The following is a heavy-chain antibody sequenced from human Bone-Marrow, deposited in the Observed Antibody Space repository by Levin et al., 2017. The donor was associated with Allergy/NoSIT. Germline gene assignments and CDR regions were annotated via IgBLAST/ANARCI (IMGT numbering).Heavy chain of an antibody. J-gene: IGHJ4*02. D-gene: IGHD4-23*01. CDR2: INTDTGNP. CDR3: TRDVHGGKSLLEY. Sequence: GGSLRLSCKASGYSFTTYTINWVRQAPGQGLEWMGWINTDTGNPTYAQGFTGRFVFSSDTSVTTAYLQITSLNAEDTAVYYCTRDVHGGKSLLEYWGQGTVVTVSS. CDR1: GYSFTTYT. V-gene: IGHV7-4-1*02.